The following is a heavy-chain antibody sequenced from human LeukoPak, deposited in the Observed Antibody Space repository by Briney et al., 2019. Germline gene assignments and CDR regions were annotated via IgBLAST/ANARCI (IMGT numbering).Heavy chain of an antibody. CDR3: ARDMSHTGGAFDI. J-gene: IGHJ3*02. Sequence: GGSLRLSCAASGFTVSSNYMSWVRQAPGKGLEWVSVIYSGGSTYYADSVKGRFTISRDNSKNTLCLQMNSLRAEDTAVYYCARDMSHTGGAFDIWGQGTMVTVSS. D-gene: IGHD1-14*01. CDR1: GFTVSSNY. CDR2: IYSGGST. V-gene: IGHV3-66*02.